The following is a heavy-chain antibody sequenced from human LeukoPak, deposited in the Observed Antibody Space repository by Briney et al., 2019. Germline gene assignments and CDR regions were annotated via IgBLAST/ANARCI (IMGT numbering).Heavy chain of an antibody. CDR3: ARVTSSSWHPNWFDP. J-gene: IGHJ5*02. CDR1: GGSFSGYY. D-gene: IGHD6-13*01. V-gene: IGHV4-59*01. CDR2: IYYSGST. Sequence: SETLSLTCAVYGGSFSGYYWSWIRQPPGKGLEWIGYIYYSGSTNYNPSLKSRVTISVDTSKNQFSLKLSSVTAADTAVYYCARVTSSSWHPNWFDPWGQGTLVTVSS.